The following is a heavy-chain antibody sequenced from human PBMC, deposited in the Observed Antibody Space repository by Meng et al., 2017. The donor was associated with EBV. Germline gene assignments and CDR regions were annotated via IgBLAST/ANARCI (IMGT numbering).Heavy chain of an antibody. CDR2: INPNSGGT. D-gene: IGHD6-19*01. Sequence: VQLVQSGAEVKKPGAAVTVSCKASGYTFTGYYMHWLRQAPGQGLEWMGRINPNSGGTNYAQKFQGRVTMTRDTSISTAYMELSRLRSDDTAVYYCARVGIAVAGTGDYWGQGTLVTVSS. CDR1: GYTFTGYY. J-gene: IGHJ4*02. CDR3: ARVGIAVAGTGDY. V-gene: IGHV1-2*06.